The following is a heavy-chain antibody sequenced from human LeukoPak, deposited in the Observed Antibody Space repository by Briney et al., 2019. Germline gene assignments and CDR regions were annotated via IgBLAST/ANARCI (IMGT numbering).Heavy chain of an antibody. CDR1: GFTFSSYW. CDR2: IKQDGSEK. CDR3: ARDQGYYYYYGMDV. V-gene: IGHV3-7*01. Sequence: GGSLRLSCAASGFTFSSYWMSWIRQAPGKGLEWVANIKQDGSEKYYVDSVKGRFTISRDNAKNSLYLQMNSLRAEDTAVYYCARDQGYYYYYGMDVWGQGTTVTVSS. J-gene: IGHJ6*02.